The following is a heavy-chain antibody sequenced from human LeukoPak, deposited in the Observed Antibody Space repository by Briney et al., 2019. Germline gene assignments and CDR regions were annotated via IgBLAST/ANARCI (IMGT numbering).Heavy chain of an antibody. Sequence: GGSLRLSCAASGFTFTTYWKSWVRQAPGKGLEWVANIKQDGSGKYYVDSVKGRFIISRDNAISSLYLQLNSLRAEDTAVYYCARGGGNFDYWGQGTLVTVSS. V-gene: IGHV3-7*04. D-gene: IGHD3-16*01. CDR2: IKQDGSGK. J-gene: IGHJ4*02. CDR3: ARGGGNFDY. CDR1: GFTFTTYW.